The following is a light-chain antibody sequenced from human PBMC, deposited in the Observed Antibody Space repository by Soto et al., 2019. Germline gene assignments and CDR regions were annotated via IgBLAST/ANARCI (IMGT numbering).Light chain of an antibody. CDR3: SLYTSENTYV. Sequence: QSALTQPPSMSGSPGQSVTISCTGTSTDFVSYNRVSWYQQPPGTAPKLIISEASNRPSGVPDRFSGSKSGNTASLTISGLQAADEADYYCSLYTSENTYVFGTGTKVTVL. J-gene: IGLJ1*01. CDR1: STDFVSYNR. CDR2: EAS. V-gene: IGLV2-18*01.